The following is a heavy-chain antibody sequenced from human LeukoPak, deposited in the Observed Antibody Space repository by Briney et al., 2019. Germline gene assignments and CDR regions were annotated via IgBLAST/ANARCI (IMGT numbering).Heavy chain of an antibody. V-gene: IGHV3-23*01. CDR1: GFTFSSYA. CDR2: ISASGGST. J-gene: IGHJ4*02. Sequence: PGGSLRLSCAASGFTFSSYAVSWVRQAPGKGLEWVSGISASGGSTYYADSVKGRFTISRDNSKNTLYLQMNSLRAEDTAVYYCAKYSSGWRFEYWGQGTLVTVSS. D-gene: IGHD6-19*01. CDR3: AKYSSGWRFEY.